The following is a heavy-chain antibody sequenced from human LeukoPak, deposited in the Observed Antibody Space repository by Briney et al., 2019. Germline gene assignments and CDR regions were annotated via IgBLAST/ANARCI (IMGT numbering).Heavy chain of an antibody. J-gene: IGHJ4*02. V-gene: IGHV4-59*01. D-gene: IGHD3-10*01. CDR2: IYYSGST. CDR1: GGSISSYY. CDR3: ARGYYGSGSFFDY. Sequence: SETLSLTCTVSGGSISSYYWSWIRQPPGKGLEWIGYIYYSGSTNYNPSLKSRVTISVDTSKNQFSLKLSSVTAADTAVYYCARGYYGSGSFFDYWGQGTLVTVSS.